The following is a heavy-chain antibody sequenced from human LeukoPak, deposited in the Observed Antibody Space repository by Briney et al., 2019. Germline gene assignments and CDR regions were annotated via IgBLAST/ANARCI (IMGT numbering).Heavy chain of an antibody. CDR1: GGSFSGYY. CDR3: ARLGTYYDILTGYLFGY. Sequence: SETLSLTCAVYGGSFSGYYWSWIRQPPGKGLEWIGEINHSGSTNYNPSLKSRVTISVDTSKNQFSLKLSSVTAADTAVYYCARLGTYYDILTGYLFGYWGQGTLVTVSS. CDR2: INHSGST. V-gene: IGHV4-34*01. D-gene: IGHD3-9*01. J-gene: IGHJ4*02.